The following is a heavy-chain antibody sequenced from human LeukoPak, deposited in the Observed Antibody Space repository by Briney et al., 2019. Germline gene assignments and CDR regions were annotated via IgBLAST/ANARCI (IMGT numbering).Heavy chain of an antibody. CDR1: GFTFSSYG. V-gene: IGHV3-30*18. CDR3: AKGGHYYGSSGSHDAFDI. D-gene: IGHD3-22*01. CDR2: ISYDGSNK. Sequence: PGRSLRLSCAASGFTFSSYGMHWVRQAPGKGLECVAVISYDGSNKYYADSVKGRFTISRDNSKNTLYPQMNSLRAEDTAVYYCAKGGHYYGSSGSHDAFDIWGQGTMVTVSS. J-gene: IGHJ3*02.